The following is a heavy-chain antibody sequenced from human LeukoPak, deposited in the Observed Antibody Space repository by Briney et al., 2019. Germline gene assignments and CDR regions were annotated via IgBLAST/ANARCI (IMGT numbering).Heavy chain of an antibody. CDR2: IWYDGSNK. V-gene: IGHV3-30*02. D-gene: IGHD5-12*01. J-gene: IGHJ4*02. CDR1: GFTFSSYG. CDR3: AKDLDIVATILGLDY. Sequence: GGSLRLSCAASGFTFSSYGMHWVRQAPGKGLEWVAVIWYDGSNKYYADSVKGRFTISRDNSKNTLYLQMNSLRAEDTAVYYCAKDLDIVATILGLDYWGQGTLVTVSS.